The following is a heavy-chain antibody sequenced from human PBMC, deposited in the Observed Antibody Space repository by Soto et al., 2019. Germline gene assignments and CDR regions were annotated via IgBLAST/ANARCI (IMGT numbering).Heavy chain of an antibody. CDR3: ARHALALRKNNWFDP. CDR1: GDSIISSDFY. Sequence: PSETLSLTCTVSGDSIISSDFYWGWVRQPPGKGLEWIGSMFYLGSSYYNPSLKSRVTMSVDTSKNQFSLRLRSVTAADTALYFCARHALALRKNNWFDPWGQGIMVTVSS. D-gene: IGHD3-3*02. V-gene: IGHV4-39*01. CDR2: MFYLGSS. J-gene: IGHJ5*02.